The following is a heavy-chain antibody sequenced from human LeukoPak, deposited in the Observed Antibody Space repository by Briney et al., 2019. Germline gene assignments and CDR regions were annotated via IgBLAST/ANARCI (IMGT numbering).Heavy chain of an antibody. D-gene: IGHD2-2*01. CDR3: ARDQYSRCSTSCPPGDY. J-gene: IGHJ4*02. Sequence: SVKVSCKASGGTFSSYAISWVRQAPGQGLEWMGRIIPILGIANYAQKFQGRVTITADKSTSTAYMELSSLRSEDTAVYYCARDQYSRCSTSCPPGDYWGQGTLVTVSS. CDR2: IIPILGIA. CDR1: GGTFSSYA. V-gene: IGHV1-69*04.